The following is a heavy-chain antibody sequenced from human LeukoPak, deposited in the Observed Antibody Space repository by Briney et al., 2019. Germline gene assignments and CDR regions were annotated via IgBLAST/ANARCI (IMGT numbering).Heavy chain of an antibody. V-gene: IGHV4-34*01. D-gene: IGHD6-19*01. CDR3: ARSLYSSVIDY. CDR1: GGSFSDYY. CDR2: INHSGST. Sequence: SETLSLTCAVYGGSFSDYYWSWIRQSPGKGLEWIGEINHSGSTNYNPSLKSRVTISVDTSKNQFSLKLSSVTAADTAVYYCARSLYSSVIDYWGQGTLVTVSS. J-gene: IGHJ4*02.